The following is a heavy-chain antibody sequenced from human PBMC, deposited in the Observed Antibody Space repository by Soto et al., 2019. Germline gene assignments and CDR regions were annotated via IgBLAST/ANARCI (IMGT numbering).Heavy chain of an antibody. CDR3: AKDTEETGLATVTDAFDI. Sequence: GGSLRLSCAASGFTFDDYAMHWVRQAPGKGLEWVSGISWNSGSIGYADSVKGRFTISRDNAKNSLYLQMNSLRAEDTALYYCAKDTEETGLATVTDAFDIWGQGTMVTVSS. J-gene: IGHJ3*02. CDR2: ISWNSGSI. CDR1: GFTFDDYA. D-gene: IGHD4-17*01. V-gene: IGHV3-9*01.